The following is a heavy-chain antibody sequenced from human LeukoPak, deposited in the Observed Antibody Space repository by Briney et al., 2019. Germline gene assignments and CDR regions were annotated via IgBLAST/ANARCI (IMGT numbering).Heavy chain of an antibody. CDR2: ISSSGSTI. CDR1: GFTFSSYA. J-gene: IGHJ5*02. CDR3: ARLMVSTGNRWFDP. D-gene: IGHD2-8*01. V-gene: IGHV3-48*03. Sequence: QPGGSLRLSCAASGFTFSSYAMTWVRQAPGKGLEWVSYISSSGSTIYYADSVKGRFTISRDNAKNSLYLQMNSLRAEDTAVYYCARLMVSTGNRWFDPWGQGTLVTVSS.